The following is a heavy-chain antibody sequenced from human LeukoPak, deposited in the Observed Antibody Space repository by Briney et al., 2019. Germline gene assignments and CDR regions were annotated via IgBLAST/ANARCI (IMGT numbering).Heavy chain of an antibody. D-gene: IGHD2-15*01. CDR1: GGSFSGYY. J-gene: IGHJ6*03. Sequence: SETLSLTCAGYGGSFSGYYWSWIRQPPGKGLEWIGEINHSGRTNYNPSLKSRVTISVDTSKNQFSLKLSSVTAADTAVYYCARGYCSGGSCYSYYYYNYMDVWGKGTTVTVSS. CDR3: ARGYCSGGSCYSYYYYNYMDV. V-gene: IGHV4-34*01. CDR2: INHSGRT.